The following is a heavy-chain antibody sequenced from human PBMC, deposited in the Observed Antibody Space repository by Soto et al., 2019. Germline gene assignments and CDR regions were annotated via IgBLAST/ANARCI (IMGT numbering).Heavy chain of an antibody. CDR1: GFTFDDYA. Sequence: GGSLRLSCAASGFTFDDYAMHWVRQAPGKGLEWVSGISWNSGSIGYADSVKGRFTISRDNAKNSLYLQMNSLRAEDTALYYCAKDITIFGVVPSGAFDIWGQGTMVTVSS. CDR3: AKDITIFGVVPSGAFDI. CDR2: ISWNSGSI. V-gene: IGHV3-9*01. J-gene: IGHJ3*02. D-gene: IGHD3-3*01.